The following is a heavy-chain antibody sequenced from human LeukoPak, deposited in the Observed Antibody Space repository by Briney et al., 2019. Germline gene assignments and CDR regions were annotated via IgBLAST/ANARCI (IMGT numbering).Heavy chain of an antibody. V-gene: IGHV3-53*05. CDR3: ARAASWAGYYNQPLDY. J-gene: IGHJ4*02. Sequence: GGSLRLSCAASGFSVSSNYVSWVRQAPGKGLEWVSVIYSGGTTYYADSIKGRFTISRDNSKNTLYLQMNSLRAEDTAVYYCARAASWAGYYNQPLDYWGQGTLVTVSS. D-gene: IGHD3/OR15-3a*01. CDR1: GFSVSSNY. CDR2: IYSGGTT.